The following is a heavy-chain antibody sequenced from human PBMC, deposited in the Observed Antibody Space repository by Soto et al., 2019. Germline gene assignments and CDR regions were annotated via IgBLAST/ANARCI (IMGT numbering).Heavy chain of an antibody. CDR2: IYHSGST. Sequence: PSETLSLTCAVSGGSISSSNWWSWVRQPPGKGLEWIGEIYHSGSTNYNPSLKSRVTISVDKSKNQFSLKLSSVTAADTAVYYCARHIESSSWLTSLDYWGQGTLVTVSS. CDR1: GGSISSSNW. D-gene: IGHD6-13*01. J-gene: IGHJ4*02. CDR3: ARHIESSSWLTSLDY. V-gene: IGHV4-4*02.